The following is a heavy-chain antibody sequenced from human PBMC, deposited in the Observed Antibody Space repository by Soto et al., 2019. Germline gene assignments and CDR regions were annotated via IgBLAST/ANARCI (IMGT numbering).Heavy chain of an antibody. Sequence: QVQLVQSGAEVEKPGASVKVSCKASGNTFSSYAISWVRQAPGQGLEWMGGIIPIFGTANYAQKFQGRVTITADESTSTAYMELSSLRSEDTAVYYCARVNDSGYDYGNNFFDYWGQGTLVTVSS. D-gene: IGHD5-12*01. CDR1: GNTFSSYA. J-gene: IGHJ4*02. CDR3: ARVNDSGYDYGNNFFDY. V-gene: IGHV1-69*01. CDR2: IIPIFGTA.